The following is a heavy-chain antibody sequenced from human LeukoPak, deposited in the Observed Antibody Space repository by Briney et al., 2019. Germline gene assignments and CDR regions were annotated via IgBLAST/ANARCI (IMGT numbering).Heavy chain of an antibody. Sequence: GGSLRLSCAASGFTFSSYAMSWVRQAPGKGLEWVSAISGSGGSTYYADSVKGRFTISRDNSKNTLCLQMNSLRAEDTAVYYCAKDFSQDIVLMVYAGWGQGTLVTVSS. V-gene: IGHV3-23*01. D-gene: IGHD2-8*01. CDR3: AKDFSQDIVLMVYAG. CDR2: ISGSGGST. CDR1: GFTFSSYA. J-gene: IGHJ4*02.